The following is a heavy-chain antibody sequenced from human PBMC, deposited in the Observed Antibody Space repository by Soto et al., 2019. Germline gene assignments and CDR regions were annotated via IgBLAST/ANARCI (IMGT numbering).Heavy chain of an antibody. J-gene: IGHJ4*02. D-gene: IGHD5-12*01. CDR2: ISVSGAST. CDR1: GFTFNKYA. V-gene: IGHV3-23*01. Sequence: GESLKISCVASGFTFNKYALAWVRQAPGKGPESVSAISVSGASTYDADSAKGRFTISRDNSNNTLYLQMNSLRAEHTPVYSCAPTPGVITSITAFDDWPQGPLVTVSS. CDR3: APTPGVITSITAFDD.